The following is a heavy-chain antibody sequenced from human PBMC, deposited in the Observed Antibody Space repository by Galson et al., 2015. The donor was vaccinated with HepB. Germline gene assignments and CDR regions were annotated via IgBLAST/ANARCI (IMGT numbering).Heavy chain of an antibody. CDR2: ISAYNGNT. V-gene: IGHV1-18*01. CDR3: ARVPSHDAFDI. CDR1: GYTFTNYG. Sequence: QSGAEVKKPGASVKVSCKASGYTFTNYGISWVRQAPGQGLEWMGWISAYNGNTNYAQKLQGRVTMATDTSTSTTYMELRSLISDDTAVYFCARVPSHDAFDIWGQGTMVTVSS. J-gene: IGHJ3*02.